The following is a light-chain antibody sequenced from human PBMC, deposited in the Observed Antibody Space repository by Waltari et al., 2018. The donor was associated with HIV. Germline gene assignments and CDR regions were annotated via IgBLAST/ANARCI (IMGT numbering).Light chain of an antibody. J-gene: IGLJ3*02. CDR2: DVS. Sequence: QSALTQPRSVSGSPGQSVTISCTGTSSDVGGYNYVSWYQQHPGQAPKLMIYDVSKRPSGVPDRCAGSKSGNTAYLTISGLQAEDEADYYCCSYAGSYTWVFGGGTKLTVL. CDR1: SSDVGGYNY. CDR3: CSYAGSYTWV. V-gene: IGLV2-11*01.